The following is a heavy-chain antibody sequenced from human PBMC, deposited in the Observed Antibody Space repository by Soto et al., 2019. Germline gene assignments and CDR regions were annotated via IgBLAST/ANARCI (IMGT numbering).Heavy chain of an antibody. CDR3: ARKGAAASYAHSYMDV. D-gene: IGHD6-13*01. CDR1: GGSISPYY. CDR2: VYYSGNT. Sequence: QVQLQESGPGLVKPSETLSLTCTVSGGSISPYYWSWIRQPPAKGLEWVAFVYYSGNTNYNPSLASRVTISLDRSRNRFALNPPSATAADTAVYSCARKGAAASYAHSYMDVWGRGTAVTVSS. V-gene: IGHV4-59*01. J-gene: IGHJ6*03.